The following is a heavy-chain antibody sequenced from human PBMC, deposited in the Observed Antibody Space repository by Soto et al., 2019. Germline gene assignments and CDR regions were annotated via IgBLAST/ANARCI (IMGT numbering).Heavy chain of an antibody. V-gene: IGHV3-15*07. J-gene: IGHJ3*02. Sequence: EVQLVESGGGLVKPGGSLRLSCAASGFTFSNAWMNWVRQAPGKGLEWVGRIKSKTDGGTTDYAAPVKGRFTISRDDSKNTLYLQMNSLKTEDTAAYYCTTDYPPLRFLEWDDAFDIWGQGTMVTVSS. CDR2: IKSKTDGGTT. CDR1: GFTFSNAW. D-gene: IGHD3-3*01. CDR3: TTDYPPLRFLEWDDAFDI.